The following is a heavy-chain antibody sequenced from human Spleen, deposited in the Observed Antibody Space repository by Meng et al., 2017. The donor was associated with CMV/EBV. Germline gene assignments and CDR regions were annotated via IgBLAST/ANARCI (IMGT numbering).Heavy chain of an antibody. D-gene: IGHD2-15*01. CDR3: AREGLVVGVFGS. J-gene: IGHJ4*02. Sequence: SLKISCATSGFTFTSYAMYWVRQAPGKGLEWVSSISYDGSLKYYADSVKGRFTFSRDNSNNTLYLQMDSLTAEDTAVYYCAREGLVVGVFGSWGQGTLVTVSS. CDR2: ISYDGSLK. CDR1: GFTFTSYA. V-gene: IGHV3-30*04.